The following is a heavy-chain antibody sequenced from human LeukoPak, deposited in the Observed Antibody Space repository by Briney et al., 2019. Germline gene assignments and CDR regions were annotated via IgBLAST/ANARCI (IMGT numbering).Heavy chain of an antibody. D-gene: IGHD2/OR15-2a*01. CDR1: GFTFSSYW. CDR3: ARSLRSEYYFDY. Sequence: GGSLRLSCTASGFTFSSYWMHWVRRAPGKGLEWVSRINNDGSSTSYADSVKGRFSISRDNAKSTLYLQMNSLRAEDMAVYYCARSLRSEYYFDYWGQGTLVTVSS. CDR2: INNDGSST. V-gene: IGHV3-74*01. J-gene: IGHJ4*02.